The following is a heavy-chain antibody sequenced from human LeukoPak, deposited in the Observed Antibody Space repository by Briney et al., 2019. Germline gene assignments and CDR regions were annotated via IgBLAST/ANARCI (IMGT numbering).Heavy chain of an antibody. CDR2: ISYDGSNK. D-gene: IGHD3-3*01. V-gene: IGHV3-30*18. CDR3: AKDGEYYDFWSGYYTSKGYGMDV. CDR1: GFTFSSYG. J-gene: IGHJ6*02. Sequence: GGPLRLSCAASGFTFSSYGMHWVRQAPGNGLEWVAVISYDGSNKYYADSVKGRFTISRDNSKNTLYLQMNSLRAEDTAVYYCAKDGEYYDFWSGYYTSKGYGMDVWGQGTTVTVSS.